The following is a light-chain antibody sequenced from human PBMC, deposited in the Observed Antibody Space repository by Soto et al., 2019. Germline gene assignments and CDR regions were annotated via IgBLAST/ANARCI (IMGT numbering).Light chain of an antibody. CDR2: DAS. CDR3: QQRSNSPQT. Sequence: EIVVTQSRLSLPVTPGEPASISCRSSQSLLHINGYNYLDWYQQKRGQAPRLLSYDASYRATGIPARFSGRGSGTDFTLTISSLEPEDFAVYHCQQRSNSPQTFGQGTKVDI. V-gene: IGKV3-11*01. CDR1: QSLLHINGYNY. J-gene: IGKJ1*01.